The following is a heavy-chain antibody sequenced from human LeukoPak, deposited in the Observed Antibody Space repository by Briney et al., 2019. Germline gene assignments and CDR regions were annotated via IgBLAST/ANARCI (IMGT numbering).Heavy chain of an antibody. CDR3: AKDPVHRQQLVLGLYGMDV. J-gene: IGHJ6*02. V-gene: IGHV3-23*01. Sequence: PGGSLRLSCAASGFTFSSYAMSWVRQATGKGLEWVSAISGSGGSTYYADSVKGRFTISRDNSKNTLYLQMNSLRAEDTAVYYCAKDPVHRQQLVLGLYGMDVWGQGTTVTVSS. D-gene: IGHD6-13*01. CDR2: ISGSGGST. CDR1: GFTFSSYA.